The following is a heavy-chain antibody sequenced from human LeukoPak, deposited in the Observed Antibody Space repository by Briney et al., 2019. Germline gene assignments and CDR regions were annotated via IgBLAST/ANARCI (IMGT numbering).Heavy chain of an antibody. CDR1: GGSFSGYY. J-gene: IGHJ4*02. V-gene: IGHV4-34*01. CDR2: INHSGST. Sequence: SETMSLTCAVYGGSFSGYYWSWIRQPPGKGLEWIGEINHSGSTNYNPSLESRATISVDTSKNQFSLKLSSVTAADTAVYYCARGNPDSSGWYAFDYWGQGTLVSVSS. CDR3: ARGNPDSSGWYAFDY. D-gene: IGHD6-19*01.